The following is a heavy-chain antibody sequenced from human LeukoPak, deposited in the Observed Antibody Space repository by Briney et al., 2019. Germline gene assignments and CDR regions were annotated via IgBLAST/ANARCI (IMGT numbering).Heavy chain of an antibody. CDR1: GFTFSSYS. J-gene: IGHJ4*02. CDR2: ISSSSSTI. V-gene: IGHV3-48*01. CDR3: ARATVVKAPDY. Sequence: GGSLRLSCAASGFTFSSYSMNWVRQAPGKGLEWVSYISSSSSTIYYADSVKGRFTISRDNAKNSLYLQMNSLRAEDTAVYYCARATVVKAPDYWGQGTLATVSS. D-gene: IGHD4-23*01.